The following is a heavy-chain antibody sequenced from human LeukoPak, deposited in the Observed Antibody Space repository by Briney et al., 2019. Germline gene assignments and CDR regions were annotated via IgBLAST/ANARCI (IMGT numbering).Heavy chain of an antibody. Sequence: PSETLSLTCTVSGGSIRSSYYYWGWIRQPPGKGLEWIGEINRGGSTSNNPSLKGRVTISVDTSKNQFSLELTSVTAADTAVYYCARGVGTGSYYRDWGQGILVTVSS. J-gene: IGHJ4*02. V-gene: IGHV4-39*07. CDR1: GGSIRSSYYY. CDR3: ARGVGTGSYYRD. D-gene: IGHD1-26*01. CDR2: INRGGST.